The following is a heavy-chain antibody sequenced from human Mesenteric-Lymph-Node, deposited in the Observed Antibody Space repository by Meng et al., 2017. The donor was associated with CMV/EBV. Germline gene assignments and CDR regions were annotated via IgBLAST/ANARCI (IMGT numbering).Heavy chain of an antibody. CDR3: ARALGYSYGFYYYYGMDV. CDR2: IIPIFGTA. J-gene: IGHJ6*02. Sequence: SVKVSCKASGGTFSSYAISWVRQAPGQGLEWMGGIIPIFGTANYAQKFQGRVTITTDESTSTAYMELSSLRSEDTAVYYCARALGYSYGFYYYYGMDVWGQGTTVTVSS. D-gene: IGHD5-18*01. V-gene: IGHV1-69*05. CDR1: GGTFSSYA.